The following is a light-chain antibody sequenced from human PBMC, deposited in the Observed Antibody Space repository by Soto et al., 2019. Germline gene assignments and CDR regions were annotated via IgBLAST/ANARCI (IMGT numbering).Light chain of an antibody. CDR2: DVS. J-gene: IGKJ1*01. Sequence: EIVLTQSPATLSLSPGNRATLSCRASQSVGSSSLAWYQQKPGQAPRLLMYDVSNRATDIPARFSGSGSGTDFTLTINSLQSEDFAVYYCQQYNNWPRTFGQGTKVDI. V-gene: IGKV3D-15*01. CDR3: QQYNNWPRT. CDR1: QSVGSS.